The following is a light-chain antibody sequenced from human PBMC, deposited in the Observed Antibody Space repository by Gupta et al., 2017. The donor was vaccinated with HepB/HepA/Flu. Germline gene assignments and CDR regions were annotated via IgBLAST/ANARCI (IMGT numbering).Light chain of an antibody. Sequence: HSALTQPASVSGSPGQSITISCTGTSRDVGVYDFVSWYQQYPGKAPKLLIYDVTNRPSGVSYRFSGSKSGNTASLPISGLQAEDEADYYCSSFTNTGALVLFGGGTKLSVL. J-gene: IGLJ2*01. CDR1: SRDVGVYDF. CDR3: SSFTNTGALVL. CDR2: DVT. V-gene: IGLV2-14*03.